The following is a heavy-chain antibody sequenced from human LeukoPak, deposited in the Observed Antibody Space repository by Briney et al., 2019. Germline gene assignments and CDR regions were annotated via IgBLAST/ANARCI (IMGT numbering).Heavy chain of an antibody. CDR1: GFTFSDFW. Sequence: GGSLRLSCAASGFTFSDFWMSWVRQAPGKGLEWVANIKEDGSEKNCVDSVKGRFTISRDNAKNSLYLQMNSLRAEDTAVYYCERDAKWFDPWGQGTLVTVSS. CDR2: IKEDGSEK. V-gene: IGHV3-7*03. CDR3: ERDAKWFDP. J-gene: IGHJ5*02.